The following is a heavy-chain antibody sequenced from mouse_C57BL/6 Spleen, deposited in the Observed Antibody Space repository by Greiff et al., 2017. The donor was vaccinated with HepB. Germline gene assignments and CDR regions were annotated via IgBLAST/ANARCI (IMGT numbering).Heavy chain of an antibody. D-gene: IGHD1-1*01. CDR2: IDPSDSYT. CDR1: GYTFTSYW. CDR3: ARKKNYGSSAWFAY. J-gene: IGHJ3*01. V-gene: IGHV1-59*01. Sequence: QVQLKQPGAELVRPGTSVKLSCKASGYTFTSYWMHWVKQRPGQGLEWIGVIDPSDSYTNYNQKFKGKSTLTVDKSSSTAYMQLSSLTSEDSAVYYCARKKNYGSSAWFAYWGQGTLVTVSA.